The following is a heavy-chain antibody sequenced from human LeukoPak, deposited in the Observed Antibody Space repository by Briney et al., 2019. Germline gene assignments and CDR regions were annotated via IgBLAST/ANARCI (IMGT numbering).Heavy chain of an antibody. CDR2: ISSSSSYI. V-gene: IGHV3-21*01. CDR3: ARALTYGDYFDY. Sequence: GRSLRLSCAASGFTFSSYSMNWVRQAPGKGLEWVSSISSSSSYIYYADSVKGRFTISRDNAKNSLYLQMNSLRAEDTAVYYCARALTYGDYFDYWGQGTLVTVSS. CDR1: GFTFSSYS. J-gene: IGHJ4*02. D-gene: IGHD4-17*01.